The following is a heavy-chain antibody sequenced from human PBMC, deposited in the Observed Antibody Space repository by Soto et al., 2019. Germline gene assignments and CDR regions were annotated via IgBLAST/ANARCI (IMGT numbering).Heavy chain of an antibody. CDR2: IWYDGTNA. V-gene: IGHV3-33*01. D-gene: IGHD5-18*01. J-gene: IGHJ6*02. CDR1: GFTFNTYG. CDR3: SRVEAPLIHSDHYYYGMDV. Sequence: QVQLVESGGGVVRPGRSLRLACEASGFTFNTYGMHWVRQAPGKGLQGVAVIWYDGTNAYYAYSVKGRFTISRDNSKDTLYLEMNNRRAEDTAVYYCSRVEAPLIHSDHYYYGMDVWGQGTTVPV.